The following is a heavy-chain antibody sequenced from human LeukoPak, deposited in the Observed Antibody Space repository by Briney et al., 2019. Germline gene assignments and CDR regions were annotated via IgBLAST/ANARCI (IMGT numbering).Heavy chain of an antibody. CDR1: GFTFTNYG. J-gene: IGHJ4*02. Sequence: PGTSLRLSCATSGFTFTNYGLHWVRQAPGEGLEWVAVIWYDGSKTYYADSVNGRFTISRDNSKNTVYLQMNSLRAEDTAVYYCARASSSSHFDYWGQGTLVTVSS. CDR2: IWYDGSKT. V-gene: IGHV3-33*01. CDR3: ARASSSSHFDY. D-gene: IGHD6-6*01.